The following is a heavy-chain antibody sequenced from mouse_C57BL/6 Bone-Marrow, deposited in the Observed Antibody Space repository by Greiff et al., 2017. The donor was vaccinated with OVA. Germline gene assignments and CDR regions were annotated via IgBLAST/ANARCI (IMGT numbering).Heavy chain of an antibody. Sequence: VQLQQSGPELVKPGASVKISCKASGYTFTDYYMNWVKQSHGKSLEWIGDINPNNGGTSYNQKFKGKATLTVDRSSSTAYMELRNLTSEDSAVYYCARPRYDYDEAWFAYWGQGTLVTVSA. CDR1: GYTFTDYY. CDR2: INPNNGGT. D-gene: IGHD2-4*01. J-gene: IGHJ3*01. CDR3: ARPRYDYDEAWFAY. V-gene: IGHV1-26*01.